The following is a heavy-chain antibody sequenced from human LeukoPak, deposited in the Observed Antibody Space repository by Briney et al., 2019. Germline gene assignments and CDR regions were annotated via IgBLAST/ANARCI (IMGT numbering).Heavy chain of an antibody. CDR2: ISSSSSYI. Sequence: GGSLRLSCAASGFTFSSYSMNWVRQAPGKGLEWVSSISSSSSYIYYADPVKGRFTISRDNAKNSLYLQMNSLRAEDTAVYYCARRLVAPYYYYYYMDVWGKGTTVTVSS. CDR3: ARRLVAPYYYYYYMDV. V-gene: IGHV3-21*01. CDR1: GFTFSSYS. D-gene: IGHD2-15*01. J-gene: IGHJ6*03.